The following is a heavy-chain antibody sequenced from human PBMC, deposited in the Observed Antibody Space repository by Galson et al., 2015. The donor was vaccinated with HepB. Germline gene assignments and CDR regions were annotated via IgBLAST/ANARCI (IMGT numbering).Heavy chain of an antibody. V-gene: IGHV4-39*01. J-gene: IGHJ4*02. D-gene: IGHD3-3*01. CDR2: IHYGGST. Sequence: ETLSLTCIVSGGSISSSNYYWGWIRQSPGKGLEWVGSIHYGGSTSYNPSLKSRVTISVGTSENQFSLKLSSVTAADTAVYYCARLLPSYDFWSGYHYYFDYWGQGILVTVPS. CDR1: GGSISSSNYY. CDR3: ARLLPSYDFWSGYHYYFDY.